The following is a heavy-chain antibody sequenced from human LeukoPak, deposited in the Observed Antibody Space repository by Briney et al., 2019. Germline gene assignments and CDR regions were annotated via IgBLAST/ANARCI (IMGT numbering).Heavy chain of an antibody. Sequence: GGSLRLSCAASGFTFSSYGMHWVRQAPGKGLEWVVVIWYDGSNKYYADSVKGRFTISRDNSKNTLYLQMNSLRAEDTAVYYCARVPRHTYRMWYYFDYWGQGTLVTVSS. D-gene: IGHD2-21*01. J-gene: IGHJ4*02. CDR2: IWYDGSNK. CDR3: ARVPRHTYRMWYYFDY. V-gene: IGHV3-33*01. CDR1: GFTFSSYG.